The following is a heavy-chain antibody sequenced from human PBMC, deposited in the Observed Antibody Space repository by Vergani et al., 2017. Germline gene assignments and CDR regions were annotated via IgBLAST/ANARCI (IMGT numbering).Heavy chain of an antibody. J-gene: IGHJ3*02. CDR3: ASGANLVLEPAAMAFGM. CDR1: GGNIDFSA. D-gene: IGHD2-2*01. V-gene: IGHV3-9*01. Sequence: EVHLVESGGGLVQPGRSLRLSCVASGGNIDFSAMHWVRQAPGKGLEWVSGVSWNSDNIQYADSVKGRFTISRDNAKNSLYLQVNSLRAEDTALYYCASGANLVLEPAAMAFGMWGQGTMVTVSS. CDR2: VSWNSDNI.